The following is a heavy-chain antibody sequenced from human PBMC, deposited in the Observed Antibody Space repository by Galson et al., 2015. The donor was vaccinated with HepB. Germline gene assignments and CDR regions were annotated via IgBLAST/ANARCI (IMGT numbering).Heavy chain of an antibody. J-gene: IGHJ3*02. CDR2: ISSSSSYT. D-gene: IGHD1-26*01. CDR3: AGVGGYYDSFDI. V-gene: IGHV3-11*06. Sequence: SLRLSCAASGFTFSDYYMSWIRQAPGKGLEWVSYISSSSSYTNYADTVKGRFTISRDNAKNSLYLQMNSLRAEDTAVYYCAGVGGYYDSFDIWGQGTMVTVSS. CDR1: GFTFSDYY.